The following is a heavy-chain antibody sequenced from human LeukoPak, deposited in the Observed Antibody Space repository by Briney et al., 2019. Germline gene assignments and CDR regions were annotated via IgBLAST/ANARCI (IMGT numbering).Heavy chain of an antibody. D-gene: IGHD6-19*01. J-gene: IGHJ4*02. Sequence: SETLSLTCTVSGGSISSYYWSWIRQPPGKGLEWIGYIYYSGSTNYNPSLKSRVTISVDTSKNQFSLKLSSVTAADAAVYYCARDKYSSGFDYWGQGTLVTVSS. V-gene: IGHV4-59*01. CDR2: IYYSGST. CDR1: GGSISSYY. CDR3: ARDKYSSGFDY.